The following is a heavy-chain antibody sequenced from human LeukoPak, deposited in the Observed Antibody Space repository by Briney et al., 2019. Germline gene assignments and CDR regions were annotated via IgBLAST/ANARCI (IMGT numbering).Heavy chain of an antibody. D-gene: IGHD3-22*01. Sequence: SETLSLTCAVYGGSFSGYYWSWIRQPPGKGLEWIGEINHSGSTNYSPSLKSRVTISVDTSKNQLSLKLSSVTAADTAVYYCARGHNPNYYYDSSGYWSQSDAFDIWGQGTMVTVSS. CDR3: ARGHNPNYYYDSSGYWSQSDAFDI. J-gene: IGHJ3*02. V-gene: IGHV4-34*01. CDR2: INHSGST. CDR1: GGSFSGYY.